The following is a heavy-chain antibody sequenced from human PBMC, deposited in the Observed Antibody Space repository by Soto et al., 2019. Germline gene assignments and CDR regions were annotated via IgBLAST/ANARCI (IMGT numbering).Heavy chain of an antibody. Sequence: QLQLQESGPGLVKPSETLSLTCSVAGGSISTTTYYWGWIRQPPGKGLEWIGSIFYSGNTYYNPSLGRRVTLSVDTSKNKFSLKLSSVTAADTAVYYCARRRSTYLDSWGQGTLVTVSS. CDR2: IFYSGNT. CDR1: GGSISTTTYY. CDR3: ARRRSTYLDS. V-gene: IGHV4-39*01. J-gene: IGHJ4*02.